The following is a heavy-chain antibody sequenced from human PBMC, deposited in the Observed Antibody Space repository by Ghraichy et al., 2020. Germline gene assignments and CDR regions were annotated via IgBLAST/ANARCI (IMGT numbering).Heavy chain of an antibody. Sequence: SCAASGFTFSSYSMNWVRQAPGKGLEWVSYISSSSSTIYYADSVKGRFTISRDNAKNSLYLQMNSLRDEDTAVYYCARDHRGLRFLELDTGYYYYYYGMDVWGQGTTVTVSS. V-gene: IGHV3-48*02. CDR3: ARDHRGLRFLELDTGYYYYYYGMDV. D-gene: IGHD3-3*01. CDR2: ISSSSSTI. J-gene: IGHJ6*02. CDR1: GFTFSSYS.